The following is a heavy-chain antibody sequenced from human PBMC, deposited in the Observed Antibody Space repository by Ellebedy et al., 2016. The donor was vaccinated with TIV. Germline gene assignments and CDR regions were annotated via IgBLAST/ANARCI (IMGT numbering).Heavy chain of an antibody. CDR1: AFTFSDFY. Sequence: PGGSLRLSCAASAFTFSDFYMSWIRQAPRKGLEWISYITSGGSIMYYADSVKGRFTTSRDNAKKSLYLQMNSLRAEDTAVYYCARGPSGTYSLFDNWGQGTLVTVSS. J-gene: IGHJ4*02. CDR2: ITSGGSIM. CDR3: ARGPSGTYSLFDN. V-gene: IGHV3-11*04. D-gene: IGHD1-26*01.